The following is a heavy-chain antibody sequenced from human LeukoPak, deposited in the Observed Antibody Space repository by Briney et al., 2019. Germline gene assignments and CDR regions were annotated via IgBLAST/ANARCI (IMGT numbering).Heavy chain of an antibody. CDR2: INPNSGET. D-gene: IGHD4-11*01. CDR3: ARGYSNLDY. CDR1: GFTFTGYY. J-gene: IGHJ4*02. V-gene: IGHV1-2*06. Sequence: ASVKVSCRTSGFTFTGYYVHWIRQAPGQGLEWMGRINPNSGETIYAEKFQGRVTMTRDTSTSTVYMELSSLRSEDTAVYYCARGYSNLDYWGQGTLVTVSS.